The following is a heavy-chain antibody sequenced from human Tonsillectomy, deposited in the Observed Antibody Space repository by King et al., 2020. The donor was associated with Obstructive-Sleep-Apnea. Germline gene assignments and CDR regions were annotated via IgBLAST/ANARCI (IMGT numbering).Heavy chain of an antibody. V-gene: IGHV4-30-4*01. D-gene: IGHD2-15*01. Sequence: QLQESGPGLVKPSQTLSLTCTVSGGSISRGDYYWSWIRQPPGKGLEWIGYIYHSGSTYSNPSLKGRVFISPDPARNQFSLKLTSVTAADTAVYYCPPLTFTKSCSGARCYRKYYYDGSGWGQGTLVTVSS. J-gene: IGHJ4*02. CDR1: GGSISRGDYY. CDR2: IYHSGST. CDR3: PPLTFTKSCSGARCYRKYYYDGSG.